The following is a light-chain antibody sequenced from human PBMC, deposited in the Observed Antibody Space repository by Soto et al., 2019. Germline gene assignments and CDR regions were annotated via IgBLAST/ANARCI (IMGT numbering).Light chain of an antibody. CDR2: GNS. CDR3: QSYDSSLRRV. V-gene: IGLV1-40*01. CDR1: SSNIATRYD. Sequence: QSVLTQPPSVSGAPGQRVTISCTGTSSNIATRYDVHWYQQIPGTAPRLLIYGNSNRPSGVPDRFSGSKSGTSASLAITGLQAEDEADYYCQSYDSSLRRVFGTGTKLTVL. J-gene: IGLJ1*01.